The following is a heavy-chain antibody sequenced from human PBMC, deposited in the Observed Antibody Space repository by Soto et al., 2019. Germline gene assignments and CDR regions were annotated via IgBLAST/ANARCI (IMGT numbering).Heavy chain of an antibody. V-gene: IGHV3-23*01. Sequence: GGSLRLSCAASGFIFSNYAMSWVRQAPGKGLEWVSAISGSGGTTYYADSVKGRFTISRDNAKNTLYLQMNSLRAEDTAVYYCAREIYDSSGYYAPFDYWGQGTLVTVSS. D-gene: IGHD3-22*01. CDR3: AREIYDSSGYYAPFDY. CDR2: ISGSGGTT. J-gene: IGHJ4*02. CDR1: GFIFSNYA.